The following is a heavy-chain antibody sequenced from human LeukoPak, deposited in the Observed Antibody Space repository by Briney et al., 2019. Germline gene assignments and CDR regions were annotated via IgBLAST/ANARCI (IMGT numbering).Heavy chain of an antibody. CDR3: ARARYSSSSPFDY. J-gene: IGHJ4*02. Sequence: GASVKVSCKASGGTFSSYAISWVRQAPGQGLEWMGGIIPIFGTANYAQKFQGRVTITADESTSTAYMEPSSLRSEDTAVYYCARARYSSSSPFDYWGQGTLVTVSS. V-gene: IGHV1-69*13. D-gene: IGHD6-6*01. CDR2: IIPIFGTA. CDR1: GGTFSSYA.